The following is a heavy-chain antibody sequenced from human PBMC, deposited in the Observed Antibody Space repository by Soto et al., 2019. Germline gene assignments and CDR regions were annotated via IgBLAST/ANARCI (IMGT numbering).Heavy chain of an antibody. Sequence: SETLSLTCTVSGGPISSSGYYWGWIRQPPGKGLEWIGSLYYGGSTYYNPSLKSRVTISVDTSKKQFSLKLNFVTATDTAVYYCARLIGRWAGSGNSIFANFDYWGQGALVT. J-gene: IGHJ4*02. D-gene: IGHD3-10*01. CDR3: ARLIGRWAGSGNSIFANFDY. CDR2: LYYGGST. CDR1: GGPISSSGYY. V-gene: IGHV4-39*01.